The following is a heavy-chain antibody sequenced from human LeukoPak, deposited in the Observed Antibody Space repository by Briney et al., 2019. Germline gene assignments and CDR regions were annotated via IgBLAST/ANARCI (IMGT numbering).Heavy chain of an antibody. CDR2: IHPADSDT. J-gene: IGHJ4*02. CDR3: ARLDRGYDYANY. CDR1: GYSFTTYW. Sequence: PGESLKISCKGSGYSFTTYWIGWVRQMPGKGLEWMGIIHPADSDTRYSPSFQGQVTVSADKSISTAYLQWRSLKASDTATYYCARLDRGYDYANYWGQGTLVTVSS. D-gene: IGHD5-12*01. V-gene: IGHV5-51*01.